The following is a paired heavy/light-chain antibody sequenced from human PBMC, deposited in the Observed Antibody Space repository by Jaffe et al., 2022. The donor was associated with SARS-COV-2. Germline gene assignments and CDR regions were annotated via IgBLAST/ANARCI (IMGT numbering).Light chain of an antibody. CDR3: MQGTHWPPWT. CDR1: QSLVHSDGNTY. J-gene: IGKJ1*01. Sequence: DVVMTQSPLSLPVTLGQPASISCRSSQSLVHSDGNTYLNWFQQRPGQPPRRLIYKVSNRDSGVPDRFSGSGSGTDFTLKISRVEAEDVGVYYCMQGTHWPPWTFGQGTKVEIK. CDR2: KVS. V-gene: IGKV2-30*02.
Heavy chain of an antibody. V-gene: IGHV3-11*01. CDR3: VRDLSSGYPTRDY. D-gene: IGHD3-22*01. CDR2: ISSSGDAI. J-gene: IGHJ4*02. Sequence: QVQLVESGGGLVKPGGSLRLSCAASGFTFSDYYMSWIRQAPGKGLEWLSYISSSGDAIFYADSVKGRFTISRDNAKNSLYLQMNSLRAEDTAVYYCVRDLSSGYPTRDYWGQGTLVTVSS. CDR1: GFTFSDYY.